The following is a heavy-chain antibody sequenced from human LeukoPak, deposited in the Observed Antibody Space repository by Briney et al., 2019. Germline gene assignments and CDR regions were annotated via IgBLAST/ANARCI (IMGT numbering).Heavy chain of an antibody. J-gene: IGHJ5*02. D-gene: IGHD3-10*01. CDR2: IRYDGNDK. CDR3: AKDLMRDRWFGGS. Sequence: GGSLRLSCAASGFPFNYYGFHWVRQAPGKGLEWVAFIRYDGNDKYYAKSVKGRFTISKDTSRHTLYLQMNTVRLEDTAVYYCAKDLMRDRWFGGSWGQGTLVTVSS. CDR1: GFPFNYYG. V-gene: IGHV3-30*02.